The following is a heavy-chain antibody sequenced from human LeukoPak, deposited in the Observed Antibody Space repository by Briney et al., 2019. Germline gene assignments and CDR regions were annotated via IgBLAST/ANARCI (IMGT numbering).Heavy chain of an antibody. CDR1: GFTFSSYW. J-gene: IGHJ6*03. V-gene: IGHV3-74*01. CDR2: INSDGSST. D-gene: IGHD1-7*01. Sequence: GSLRLSCAASGFTFSSYWMHWVRQAPGKGLVWVSRINSDGSSTSYADSVKGRFTISRDNAKNTLYLQMNSLRAEDTAVYYCARSGTAYYYYYYMDVWGKGTTVTVSS. CDR3: ARSGTAYYYYYYMDV.